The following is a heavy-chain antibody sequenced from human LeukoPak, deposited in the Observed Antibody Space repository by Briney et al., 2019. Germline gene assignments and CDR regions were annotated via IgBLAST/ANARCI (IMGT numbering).Heavy chain of an antibody. V-gene: IGHV1-2*02. CDR2: INPNSGGT. CDR1: GYTFTGYY. D-gene: IGHD6-6*01. J-gene: IGHJ5*02. Sequence: ASVKVSCKASGYTFTGYYMHWVRQAPGQGLEWMGWINPNSGGTNYAQKFQGRVTMTRDTSISTAYMELSRLRPDDTAVYYCARDRIAARPFGWFDPWGQGTLVTVSS. CDR3: ARDRIAARPFGWFDP.